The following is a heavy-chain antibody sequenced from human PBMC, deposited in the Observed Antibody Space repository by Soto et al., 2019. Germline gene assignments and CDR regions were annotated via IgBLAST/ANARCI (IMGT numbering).Heavy chain of an antibody. V-gene: IGHV3-11*06. CDR1: GFTFSDYY. Sequence: SGGSLRLSCAASGFTFSDYYTSWIRQAPGKGLEWVSYISSSSSYTNYADSVKGRFTISRDNAKNSLYLQMNSLRAEDTAVYYCARDDLYYGSGSPSIGFDYWGQGTLVTVSS. J-gene: IGHJ4*02. D-gene: IGHD3-10*01. CDR3: ARDDLYYGSGSPSIGFDY. CDR2: ISSSSSYT.